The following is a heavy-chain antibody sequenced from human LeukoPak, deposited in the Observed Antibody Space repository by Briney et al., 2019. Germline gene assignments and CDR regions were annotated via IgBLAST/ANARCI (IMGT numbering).Heavy chain of an antibody. CDR1: GDSISSGPYY. D-gene: IGHD3-10*01. J-gene: IGHJ5*02. Sequence: KPSETLSLTCTVSGDSISSGPYYWGWIRQPPGKGLEWIGNIYYGENTYYNPSLKSRVTISIDTSNNQFYLKLSSVTAADTAVYYCARHLRPKHVYYYGSGSSRWFDPWGQGTLVTVSS. V-gene: IGHV4-39*01. CDR2: IYYGENT. CDR3: ARHLRPKHVYYYGSGSSRWFDP.